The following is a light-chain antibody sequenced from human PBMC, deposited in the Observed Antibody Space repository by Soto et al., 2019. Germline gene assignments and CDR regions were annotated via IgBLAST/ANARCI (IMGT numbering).Light chain of an antibody. CDR3: TSYTTSSPYLV. CDR1: SSDVGGYNY. V-gene: IGLV2-14*03. Sequence: QSALTQPASVSGSPGQSITISCTGTSSDVGGYNYVSWYRHHPGKAPKLMIYDVTNRPSGVSNRFSGSKSGNTASLTISGLQAEDEADYYCTSYTTSSPYLVFGGGTKVTVL. CDR2: DVT. J-gene: IGLJ3*02.